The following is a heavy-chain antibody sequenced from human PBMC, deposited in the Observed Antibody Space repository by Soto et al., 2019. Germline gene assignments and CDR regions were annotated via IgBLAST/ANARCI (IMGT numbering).Heavy chain of an antibody. Sequence: TVSGRSVSSGSYYWSWIRQPPRKGLEWIGYIYYSGSTNYNPSLRSRVTISVDTSKNQFSLKLSSVTAADTAVYYCARDRGVGEAAGKYTDPSYFDYWGQGTLVTVS. CDR3: ARDRGVGEAAGKYTDPSYFDY. J-gene: IGHJ4*02. D-gene: IGHD6-13*01. CDR1: GRSVSSGSYY. CDR2: IYYSGST. V-gene: IGHV4-61*01.